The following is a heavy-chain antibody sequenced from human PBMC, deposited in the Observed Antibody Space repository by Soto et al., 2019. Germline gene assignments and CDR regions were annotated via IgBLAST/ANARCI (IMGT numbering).Heavy chain of an antibody. CDR2: IYYSGST. CDR1: AGSVSIGSYY. J-gene: IGHJ4*02. Sequence: SETLSLTCTVSAGSVSIGSYYWSWILQPPGKGLEWIGYIYYSGSTSYNTSLKSRVTISLDTSKNQFSLKLSSVTAADTAVYYCARGTSGDFDYWGQGTLVTVSS. V-gene: IGHV4-61*01. D-gene: IGHD3-10*01. CDR3: ARGTSGDFDY.